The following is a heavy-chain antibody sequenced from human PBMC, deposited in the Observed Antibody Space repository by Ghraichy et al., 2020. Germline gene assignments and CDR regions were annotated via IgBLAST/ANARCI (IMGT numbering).Heavy chain of an antibody. Sequence: GESLNISCAASGFTFSGYAMNWVRQAPGKGLEWVSAISASGGNTYYADSVKGRFTISRDNSKNTLYLQMNSLRAEDTAIYYCAKLFYGYYYYGLDVWGQGTTVTVS. CDR3: AKLFYGYYYYGLDV. D-gene: IGHD2-21*01. J-gene: IGHJ6*02. CDR1: GFTFSGYA. CDR2: ISASGGNT. V-gene: IGHV3-23*01.